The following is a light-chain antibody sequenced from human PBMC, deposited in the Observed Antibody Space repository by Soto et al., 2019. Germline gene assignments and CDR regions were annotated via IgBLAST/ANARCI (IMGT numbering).Light chain of an antibody. CDR1: QSLLYSDGKTC. V-gene: IGKV2D-29*01. Sequence: DIVMTQTPLSLSVTPGQPASISCKSSQSLLYSDGKTCLLWYLQKPGQPPQALIYEVSNRFSGVPERFSGSGSGKDFTLKISRVEAGDVGVYYCMQSVQFPVTFGGGTKVDIK. J-gene: IGKJ4*01. CDR3: MQSVQFPVT. CDR2: EVS.